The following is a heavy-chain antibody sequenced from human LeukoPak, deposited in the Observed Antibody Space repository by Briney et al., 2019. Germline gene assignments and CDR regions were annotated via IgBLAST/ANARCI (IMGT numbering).Heavy chain of an antibody. CDR2: VYTTGST. D-gene: IGHD1-7*01. CDR3: ARGYDWNYILAL. CDR1: GGSISSGSYY. J-gene: IGHJ4*02. Sequence: SQTLSLTCTVSGGSISSGSYYWSWIRQPAGKGLEWIGRVYTTGSTNYNPSLKSRVTISVDTSKNQFSLKLSSVTAADTAVYYCARGYDWNYILALWGQGTLVTVSS. V-gene: IGHV4-61*02.